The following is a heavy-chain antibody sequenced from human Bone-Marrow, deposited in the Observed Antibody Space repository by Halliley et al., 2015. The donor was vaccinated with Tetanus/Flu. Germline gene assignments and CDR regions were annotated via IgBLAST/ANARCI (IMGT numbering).Heavy chain of an antibody. Sequence: EWVGYIFYDGSPHYSPSLATRVTISADASKNEFSLRLTSVTAADTAVYYCTAGRDAFKTGYWGQGTQVIVSS. V-gene: IGHV4-59*09. CDR2: IFYDGSP. D-gene: IGHD1-1*01. J-gene: IGHJ1*01. CDR3: TAGRDAFKTGY.